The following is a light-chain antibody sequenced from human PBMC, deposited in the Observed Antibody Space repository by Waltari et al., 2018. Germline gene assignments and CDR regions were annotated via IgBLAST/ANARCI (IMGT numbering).Light chain of an antibody. V-gene: IGKV1-27*01. CDR2: GAS. CDR1: QAITNY. Sequence: DIQMTQSPSSLSASVGDRVTITCRASQAITNYLAWYQQIPGKVPKLLIYGASTLQSGVPARFSGSGFGTEFTLTISNLQPEDVSVYYCQHYETAPWTFGQGTRVEVK. J-gene: IGKJ1*01. CDR3: QHYETAPWT.